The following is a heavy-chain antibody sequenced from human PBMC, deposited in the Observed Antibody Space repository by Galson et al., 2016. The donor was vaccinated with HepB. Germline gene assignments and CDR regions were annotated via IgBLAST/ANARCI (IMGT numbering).Heavy chain of an antibody. CDR3: LKSGYCGITDCFHAFDI. CDR1: GFTFSSYS. CDR2: ISNDGRSR. V-gene: IGHV3-64D*08. Sequence: SLRLSCAASGFTFSSYSMHWVRQAPGKGLEYISPISNDGRSRYFVDSVRGRFTISRDNSKKTVYLQMSSLRPEDSATYYCLKSGYCGITDCFHAFDIWGQGTMVTVSS. J-gene: IGHJ3*02. D-gene: IGHD2-2*01.